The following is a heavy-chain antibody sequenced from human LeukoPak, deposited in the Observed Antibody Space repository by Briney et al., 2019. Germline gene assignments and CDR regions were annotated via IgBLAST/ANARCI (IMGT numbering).Heavy chain of an antibody. J-gene: IGHJ4*02. Sequence: PGGSLRLSCAASGFTFSDYYMSWIRQAPGKGLVWVSRINTDGSSTSYADSVKGRFTISRDNAKNTLYLQMNSLRAEDTAVYYCASEDFDYWGQGTLVTVSS. V-gene: IGHV3-74*01. CDR2: INTDGSST. CDR1: GFTFSDYY. CDR3: ASEDFDY.